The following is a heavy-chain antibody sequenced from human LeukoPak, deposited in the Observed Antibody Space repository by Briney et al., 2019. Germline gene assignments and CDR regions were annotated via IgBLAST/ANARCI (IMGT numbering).Heavy chain of an antibody. CDR3: ARSYDSGRSFFDY. J-gene: IGHJ4*02. CDR2: ISYDGINP. D-gene: IGHD3-10*01. V-gene: IGHV3-30-3*01. CDR1: GFTFSSYA. Sequence: TGGSLRLSCAASGFTFSSYAMHWVRQAPGKGLEWVALISYDGINPYYADSVKGRFTISRDDSKNTLYLQMNSLRDEDTAVYYCARSYDSGRSFFDYWGQGTLLTVSS.